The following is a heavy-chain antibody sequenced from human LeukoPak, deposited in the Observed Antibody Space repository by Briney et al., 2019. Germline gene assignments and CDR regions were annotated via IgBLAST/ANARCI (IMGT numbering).Heavy chain of an antibody. CDR2: IYYSGST. CDR3: ARDNFDWLYHDAFDI. Sequence: PSETLSLTCTVSGGSISSYYWSWIRQPPGKGLEWIGYIYYSGSTNYNPSLKSRVTISVDTSRNQFSLKLSSVTAADTAVYYCARDNFDWLYHDAFDIWGQGTMVTVSS. V-gene: IGHV4-59*01. CDR1: GGSISSYY. D-gene: IGHD3-9*01. J-gene: IGHJ3*02.